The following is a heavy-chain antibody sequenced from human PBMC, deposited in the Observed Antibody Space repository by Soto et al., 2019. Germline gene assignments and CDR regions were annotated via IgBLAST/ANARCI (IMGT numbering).Heavy chain of an antibody. CDR2: IWYDGSNK. Sequence: QVQLVESGGGVVQPGRSLRLSCAASGFTFSSYGMHWVRQAPGKGLEWVAVIWYDGSNKYYADSVKGRFTISRDNSKNTXXLXMXXLRAEDTAVYYCARDLQDIVLVPAAIGYYYYGMDVWGQGTTVTVSS. V-gene: IGHV3-33*01. J-gene: IGHJ6*02. D-gene: IGHD2-2*01. CDR3: ARDLQDIVLVPAAIGYYYYGMDV. CDR1: GFTFSSYG.